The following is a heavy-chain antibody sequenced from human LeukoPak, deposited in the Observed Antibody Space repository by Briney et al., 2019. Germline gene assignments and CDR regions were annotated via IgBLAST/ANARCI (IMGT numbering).Heavy chain of an antibody. CDR3: ARGPVVDYFDGSGYYYFDS. Sequence: PSETLSLTCAVFGGSFSGYYWTWIRQPPGKGLEWIGEINHSGSTNYNPSLKSRVTISVDTSKHQFSLRLNSLTAADTAVYYCARGPVVDYFDGSGYYYFDSWGQGTPVTVSS. CDR1: GGSFSGYY. V-gene: IGHV4-34*01. J-gene: IGHJ4*02. D-gene: IGHD3-22*01. CDR2: INHSGST.